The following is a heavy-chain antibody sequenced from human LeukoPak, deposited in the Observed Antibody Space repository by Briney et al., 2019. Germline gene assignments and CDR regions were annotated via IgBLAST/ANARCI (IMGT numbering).Heavy chain of an antibody. CDR1: GFTFSTYA. Sequence: GGSLRLSCAASGFTFSTYAMSWVRQAPGKGLEWVSAISGGGGSTYYADSVKGRLTISRDNSKNTLYLQMNSLRAEDTAVYYCAQPTEGVIAAAPYYCYAMDVWGQGTTVTVSS. D-gene: IGHD6-13*01. V-gene: IGHV3-23*01. CDR2: ISGGGGST. CDR3: AQPTEGVIAAAPYYCYAMDV. J-gene: IGHJ6*02.